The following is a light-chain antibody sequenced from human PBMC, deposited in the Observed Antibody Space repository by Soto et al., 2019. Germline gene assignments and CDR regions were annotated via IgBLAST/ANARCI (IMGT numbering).Light chain of an antibody. J-gene: IGKJ5*01. CDR2: GSF. CDR3: QQYGSLIT. CDR1: QSVSSY. V-gene: IGKV3-20*01. Sequence: EIVMTQSPATLSVSPGEGATLSCRASQSVSSYLAWYQQKSGQAPRLLIYGSFSRATGIPDRFSGSGSGTDFTLTISRLEPEDFAVYYCQQYGSLITFGQGTRLEIK.